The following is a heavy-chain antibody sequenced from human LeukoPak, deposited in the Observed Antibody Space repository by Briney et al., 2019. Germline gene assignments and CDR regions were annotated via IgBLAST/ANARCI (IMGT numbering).Heavy chain of an antibody. Sequence: SETLSLTCAVYGGSFSGYYWSWIRQPPGKGLEWIGEINHSGSTNYNPSLKSRVTISVDTSKNQFSLKLSSVTAADTAVYYCASSAPVPAQYYGMDVWGQGTTVTVSS. D-gene: IGHD2-2*01. CDR2: INHSGST. CDR1: GGSFSGYY. J-gene: IGHJ6*02. V-gene: IGHV4-34*01. CDR3: ASSAPVPAQYYGMDV.